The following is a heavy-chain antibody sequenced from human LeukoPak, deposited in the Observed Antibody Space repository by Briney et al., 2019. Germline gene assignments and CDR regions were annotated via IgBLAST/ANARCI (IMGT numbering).Heavy chain of an antibody. D-gene: IGHD4/OR15-4a*01. Sequence: GGSLRLSCAASGFTFSSYGMHWVRQAPGKGLEWVTLIRYDGSNKYYADSVKGRFTISRDNSKNRLYLQMNSLRAEDTAVYYCAKDHAGAADSYYYYYNYMDVWGKGTTATVSS. J-gene: IGHJ6*03. CDR1: GFTFSSYG. CDR3: AKDHAGAADSYYYYYNYMDV. V-gene: IGHV3-30*02. CDR2: IRYDGSNK.